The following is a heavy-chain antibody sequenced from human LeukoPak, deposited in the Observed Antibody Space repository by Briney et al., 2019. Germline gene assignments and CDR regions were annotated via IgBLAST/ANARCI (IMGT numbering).Heavy chain of an antibody. Sequence: SETLSLTCTVSGGSISSYYWSWIRQPPGKGLEWIGYIYYSGSTNYNPSLKSRVTISVDTSKNQFSLKLSSVTAADTAVYYCARRSYSNYEDYWGQGTLVTVSS. CDR1: GGSISSYY. D-gene: IGHD4-11*01. J-gene: IGHJ4*02. CDR2: IYYSGST. V-gene: IGHV4-59*08. CDR3: ARRSYSNYEDY.